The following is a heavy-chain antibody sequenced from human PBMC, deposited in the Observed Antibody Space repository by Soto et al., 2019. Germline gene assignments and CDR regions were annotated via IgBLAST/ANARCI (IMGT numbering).Heavy chain of an antibody. CDR3: ARFDLVTVTPGYFAY. V-gene: IGHV4-61*01. J-gene: IGHJ4*02. CDR2: IYYSGST. D-gene: IGHD4-4*01. CDR1: GGSVSSGSYY. Sequence: SETLSLTCTVSGGSVSSGSYYWSWIRQPPGKGLEWIGYIYYSGSTNYNPSLKSRVTISVDTSKNQFSLKLSSVTAADTAVYYCARFDLVTVTPGYFAYWGQGTLVTVSS.